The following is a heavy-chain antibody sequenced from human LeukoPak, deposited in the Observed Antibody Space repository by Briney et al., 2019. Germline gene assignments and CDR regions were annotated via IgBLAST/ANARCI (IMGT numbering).Heavy chain of an antibody. J-gene: IGHJ4*02. CDR2: ISGSGGST. Sequence: QPGGSLRLSCAASGSTFSSYAMSWVRQAPGKGLEWVSAISGSGGSTYYADSVKGRLTISRDNSKNTLYLQMNSLRAEDTAVYSCANARVTMIVVVPFDYWGQGTLVTVSP. CDR3: ANARVTMIVVVPFDY. CDR1: GSTFSSYA. V-gene: IGHV3-23*01. D-gene: IGHD3-22*01.